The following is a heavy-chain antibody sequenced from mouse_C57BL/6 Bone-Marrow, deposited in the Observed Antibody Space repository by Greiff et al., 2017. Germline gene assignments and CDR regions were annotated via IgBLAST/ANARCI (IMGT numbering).Heavy chain of an antibody. CDR3: ARRGVRHFDY. V-gene: IGHV1-50*01. CDR1: GYTFTSYW. CDR2: IDPSDSYT. D-gene: IGHD2-2*01. J-gene: IGHJ2*01. Sequence: VQLQQPGAELVKPGASVKLSCKASGYTFTSYWMQWVKQRPGQGLEWIGEIDPSDSYTNYNQKFKGKATLTVDTSSSTAYMQLSSLTSEDSAVYYCARRGVRHFDYWGQGTTLTVSS.